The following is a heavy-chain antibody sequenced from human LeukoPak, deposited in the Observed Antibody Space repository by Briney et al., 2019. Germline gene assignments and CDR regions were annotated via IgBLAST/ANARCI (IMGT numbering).Heavy chain of an antibody. Sequence: PGGSLRLSCAASGFSFSTYWMAWVRQAPGKGLEWVANINPGAGEKYYVDSVKGRFTISRDDAKTSLYLQMDNLRVEDTAVNYCARVVDGDYIFDYWGQGTLVTVSS. CDR2: INPGAGEK. CDR1: GFSFSTYW. D-gene: IGHD4-17*01. V-gene: IGHV3-7*01. J-gene: IGHJ4*02. CDR3: ARVVDGDYIFDY.